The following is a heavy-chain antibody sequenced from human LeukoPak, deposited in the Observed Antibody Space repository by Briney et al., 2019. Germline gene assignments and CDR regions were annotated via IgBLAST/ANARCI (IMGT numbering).Heavy chain of an antibody. CDR1: GLTVSSNY. CDR3: AKAGTLLWFGIHFDY. Sequence: GGSLRLSCAASGLTVSSNYMSWVRQAPGKGLEWVSIIYSGGSTFYADSVKGRFTISRDNAKNSLYLQMNSLRAEDTALYYCAKAGTLLWFGIHFDYWGQGTLVTVSS. CDR2: IYSGGST. J-gene: IGHJ4*02. D-gene: IGHD3-10*01. V-gene: IGHV3-53*05.